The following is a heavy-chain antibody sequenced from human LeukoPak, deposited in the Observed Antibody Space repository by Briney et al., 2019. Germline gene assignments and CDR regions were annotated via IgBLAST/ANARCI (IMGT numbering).Heavy chain of an antibody. Sequence: GGSLRLSCAASGFTFSRNCMYWVRQAPGKGLVWVSRINIDGSSTSYADSVKGRFTISRDNAKNTLYLQMNSLRAEDRAVYYCASGSGSYFPGYWGQGTLVTVSS. V-gene: IGHV3-74*01. CDR3: ASGSGSYFPGY. J-gene: IGHJ4*02. CDR1: GFTFSRNC. CDR2: INIDGSST. D-gene: IGHD3-10*01.